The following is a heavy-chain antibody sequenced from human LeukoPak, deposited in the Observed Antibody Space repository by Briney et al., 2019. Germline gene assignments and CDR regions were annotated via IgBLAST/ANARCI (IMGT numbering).Heavy chain of an antibody. V-gene: IGHV4-34*01. J-gene: IGHJ4*02. Sequence: SETLSLTCAVYGGSFSGYYWSWIRQPPGKGLEWIGEINHSGSTNYNPSLKSRVTISVDTSKNQFSLKLSSVTAADTAVYYCATQGGIVVVPAAKDYWGQGTLVTVSS. D-gene: IGHD2-2*01. CDR2: INHSGST. CDR3: ATQGGIVVVPAAKDY. CDR1: GGSFSGYY.